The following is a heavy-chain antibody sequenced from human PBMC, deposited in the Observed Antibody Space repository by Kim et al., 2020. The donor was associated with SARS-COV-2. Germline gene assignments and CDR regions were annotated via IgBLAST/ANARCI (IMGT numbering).Heavy chain of an antibody. D-gene: IGHD2-15*01. CDR1: GYTFTSHG. V-gene: IGHV1-18*01. CDR3: ARDRWYVRSSPSGMDV. J-gene: IGHJ6*02. CDR2: ISADNANT. Sequence: ASVKVSCEASGYTFTSHGISWVRQAPGQGLEWMGWISADNANTHYAQKLQGRVTLTTDTSTSTAYMELRSLRSDDTAVYYCARDRWYVRSSPSGMDVWGQGTTVTVSS.